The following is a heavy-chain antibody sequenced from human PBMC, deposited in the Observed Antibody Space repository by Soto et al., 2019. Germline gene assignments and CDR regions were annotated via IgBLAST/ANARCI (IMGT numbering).Heavy chain of an antibody. CDR3: ARESSSSCHDY. J-gene: IGHJ4*02. V-gene: IGHV1-18*01. Sequence: QVQLVQSGGEVKKPGASVKVSCKASGYTFTSYGISWVRQAPGQGLEWMGWISAYNGNTNYAQKLPGRVTTTTDTSTSTAYMALRSLRSDDTAVYYCARESSSSCHDYWGQGTLVTVSS. CDR2: ISAYNGNT. CDR1: GYTFTSYG. D-gene: IGHD6-13*01.